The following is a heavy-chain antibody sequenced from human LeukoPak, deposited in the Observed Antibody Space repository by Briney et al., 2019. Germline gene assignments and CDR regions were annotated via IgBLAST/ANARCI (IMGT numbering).Heavy chain of an antibody. CDR1: GDSVSRNGAT. V-gene: IGHV6-1*01. J-gene: IGHJ4*02. D-gene: IGHD1-1*01. Sequence: SQTLSLTCAISGDSVSRNGATWSWIRQSPSRGLECLGRTYYRSKWYNDYAASVTGRITINPDTSKNQFSLQLNSVTPEDTGVYYCTRGWNYIDSWGQGTLVSVSS. CDR2: TYYRSKWYN. CDR3: TRGWNYIDS.